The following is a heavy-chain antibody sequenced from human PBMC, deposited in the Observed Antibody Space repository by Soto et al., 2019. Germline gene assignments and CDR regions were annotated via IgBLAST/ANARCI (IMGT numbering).Heavy chain of an antibody. CDR3: APGSPSYYGSGGMWDS. V-gene: IGHV4-4*02. CDR1: GGSMSSPNW. J-gene: IGHJ4*02. D-gene: IGHD3-10*01. CDR2: IHHSGAT. Sequence: QVRLQESGPGLVKPSGTLSLTCLVSGGSMSSPNWWTWVRQAPVKGLEWIAEIHHSGATNYSPSLKSRAVISIDKSNNQFSLQLPSVTAADTAVYYCAPGSPSYYGSGGMWDSWGRGALVTVSS.